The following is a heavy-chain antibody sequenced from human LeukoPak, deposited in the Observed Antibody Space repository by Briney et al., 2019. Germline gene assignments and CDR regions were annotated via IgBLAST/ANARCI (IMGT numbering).Heavy chain of an antibody. CDR3: ARDSPNYYESGSPHTRALKY. Sequence: GGSLRLSCAASGFTFSSYWMSWVRQAPGKGLEWVANIKQDGSEKYYVDSVKGRFTISRDKAKNSLYLQMNSLRAEDTAEYYCARDSPNYYESGSPHTRALKYWGQGTRVTASS. V-gene: IGHV3-7*01. D-gene: IGHD3-10*01. CDR2: IKQDGSEK. J-gene: IGHJ4*02. CDR1: GFTFSSYW.